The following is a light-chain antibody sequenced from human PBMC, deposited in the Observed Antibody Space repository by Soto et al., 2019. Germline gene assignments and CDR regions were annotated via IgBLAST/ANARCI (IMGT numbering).Light chain of an antibody. Sequence: DIQMTQSPSTLSASVGDRVTITCRARQSISIWLAWYQQKPGKAPRLLIYDASILESGVPSRFSGSGSGTEFTLTISSLQPDDFATYYCQHYNSYSEAFGQGTKVELK. CDR3: QHYNSYSEA. V-gene: IGKV1-5*01. CDR2: DAS. J-gene: IGKJ1*01. CDR1: QSISIW.